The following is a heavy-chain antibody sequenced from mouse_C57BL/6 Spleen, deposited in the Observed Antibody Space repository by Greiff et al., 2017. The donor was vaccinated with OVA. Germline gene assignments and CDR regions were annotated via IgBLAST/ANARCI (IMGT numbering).Heavy chain of an antibody. CDR2: INPNNGGT. J-gene: IGHJ1*03. CDR3: ARWVTTVVVPGDFDV. V-gene: IGHV1-18*01. CDR1: GYTFTDYN. Sequence: EVKLQESGPELVKPGASVKIPCKASGYTFTDYNMDWVKQSHGKSLEWIGAINPNNGGTIYNQKFKGKATLTVDKSSSTAYMELRSLTSEDTAVYYCARWVTTVVVPGDFDVWGTGTTVTVSS. D-gene: IGHD1-1*01.